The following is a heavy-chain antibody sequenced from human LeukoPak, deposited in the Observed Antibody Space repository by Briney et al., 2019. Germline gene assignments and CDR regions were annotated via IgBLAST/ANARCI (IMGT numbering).Heavy chain of an antibody. J-gene: IGHJ4*02. V-gene: IGHV4-39*07. CDR1: GGSISSSSYY. CDR3: ARSSGYFL. Sequence: SETLSLTCTVSGGSISSSSYYWGWIRQPPGKGLEWIGSIYYSGSTYYNPSLKSRVTISVDTSKNQFSLKLSSVTAADTAVYYCARSSGYFLWGQGTLVTVSS. CDR2: IYYSGST. D-gene: IGHD3-22*01.